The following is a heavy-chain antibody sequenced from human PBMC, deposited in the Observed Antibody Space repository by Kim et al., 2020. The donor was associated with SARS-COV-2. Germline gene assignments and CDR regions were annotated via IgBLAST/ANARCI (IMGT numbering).Heavy chain of an antibody. D-gene: IGHD2-15*01. V-gene: IGHV3-7*01. J-gene: IGHJ4*02. CDR2: ISGDGSGT. CDR3: ATETWYRFDY. Sequence: GGSLRLSCAASGFTFSIQWMSWVRQAPGKGLEWVATISGDGSGTLYADSVKGRFTISRDNAKNSLYVQMTSLRAEDTAIYYCATETWYRFDYWGQGILVTVSA. CDR1: GFTFSIQW.